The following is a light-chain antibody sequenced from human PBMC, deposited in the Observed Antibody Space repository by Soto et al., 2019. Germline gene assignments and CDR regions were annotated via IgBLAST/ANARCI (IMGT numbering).Light chain of an antibody. J-gene: IGKJ4*01. Sequence: DFVMTQSPDSLTVSLGERATIHCRSSQSVFYNSNKRNYLSWYQKKPGQPPKLLIYWASTRESGVPDRFTGSGSGTDFTLTISSLQAEDVAVYYCQQYYSFPLTFGGGTKVEIK. V-gene: IGKV4-1*01. CDR2: WAS. CDR1: QSVFYNSNKRNY. CDR3: QQYYSFPLT.